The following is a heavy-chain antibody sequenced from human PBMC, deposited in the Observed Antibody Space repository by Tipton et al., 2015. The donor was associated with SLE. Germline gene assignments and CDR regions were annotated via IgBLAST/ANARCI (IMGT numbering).Heavy chain of an antibody. CDR1: GFTFSSYA. CDR2: ISYDGSNK. V-gene: IGHV3-30-3*01. D-gene: IGHD6-13*01. J-gene: IGHJ5*02. Sequence: SLRLSCAASGFTFSSYAMHWVRQAPGKGLEWVAVISYDGSNKYYADSVKGRFTISRDNSKNTLYLQMNSLRAEDTAVYYCARGGRAAATWFDPWGQGTLVTVSS. CDR3: ARGGRAAATWFDP.